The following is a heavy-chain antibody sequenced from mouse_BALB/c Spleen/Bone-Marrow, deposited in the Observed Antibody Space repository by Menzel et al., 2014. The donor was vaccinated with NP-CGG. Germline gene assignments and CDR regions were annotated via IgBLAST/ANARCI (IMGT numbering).Heavy chain of an antibody. CDR3: AREGRGYYGSSGAAMDY. D-gene: IGHD1-1*01. J-gene: IGHJ4*01. Sequence: VMLVESGPGLVAPSQSLSISCTVSGFSLTSYGVHWVRQPPGQGLEWLGAIWAGGSTNYNSAPMSRLTISKDNSKSQVFLKMNSLQTDDTAMYYCAREGRGYYGSSGAAMDYWGQGTKVTVSS. CDR2: IWAGGST. V-gene: IGHV2-9*02. CDR1: GFSLTSYG.